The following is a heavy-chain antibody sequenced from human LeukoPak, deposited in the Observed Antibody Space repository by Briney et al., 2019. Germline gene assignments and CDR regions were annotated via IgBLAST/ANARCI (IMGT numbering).Heavy chain of an antibody. Sequence: PGGSLRLSCAASGFTFDDYAMHWVRQAPGKGLEWVSLISGSGGSTYYADSVKGRFTISRDNSMNTLFLQMNSLRAEDTAVYYCAKDRGLLWFGEWKFWGQGTMVTVSS. J-gene: IGHJ3*01. CDR1: GFTFDDYA. CDR2: ISGSGGST. D-gene: IGHD3-10*01. CDR3: AKDRGLLWFGEWKF. V-gene: IGHV3-23*01.